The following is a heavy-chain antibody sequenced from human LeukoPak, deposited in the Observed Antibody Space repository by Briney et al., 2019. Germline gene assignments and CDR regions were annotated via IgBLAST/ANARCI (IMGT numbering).Heavy chain of an antibody. J-gene: IGHJ6*03. CDR1: GLTFRSYW. V-gene: IGHV3-7*01. Sequence: GGSLRLSRVVSGLTFRSYWMTWVRQAPGKGPEWVANIKYDGSEKYYVDSVKGRFTISRDNAKNSLFLEMNSLRADDTAVYYCAKIEGSSWNLRDYYYYMDVWGKGTTVTVSS. CDR2: IKYDGSEK. CDR3: AKIEGSSWNLRDYYYYMDV. D-gene: IGHD1-1*01.